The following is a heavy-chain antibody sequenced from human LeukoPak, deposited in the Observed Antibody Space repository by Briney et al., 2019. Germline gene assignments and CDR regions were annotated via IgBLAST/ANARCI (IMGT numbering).Heavy chain of an antibody. J-gene: IGHJ3*02. V-gene: IGHV4-4*02. CDR2: IYHSGST. CDR3: ASYMIVEYAFDI. CDR1: GGSISSSNW. Sequence: SETLSLTCAVSGGSISSSNWWSWVRQPPGKGLEWIGEIYHSGSTNYNPPLKSRVTISVDKSKNQFSLKLSSVTAADTAVYYCASYMIVEYAFDIWGQGTMVTVSS. D-gene: IGHD3-22*01.